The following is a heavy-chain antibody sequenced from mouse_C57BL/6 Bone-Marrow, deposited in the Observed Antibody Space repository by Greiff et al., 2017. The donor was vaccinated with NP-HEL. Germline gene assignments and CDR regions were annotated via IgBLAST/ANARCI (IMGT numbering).Heavy chain of an antibody. CDR1: GFSLTSYG. J-gene: IGHJ4*01. CDR2: IWGGGST. V-gene: IGHV2-9*01. D-gene: IGHD2-1*01. CDR3: AKRGVYGNYGGDYAMDY. Sequence: QVQLQQSGPGLVAPSQSLSITCTVSGFSLTSYGVDWVRQPPGKGLEWLGVIWGGGSTNYNSALMSRLSISKDNSKSQVFLKMNSLQTDDTAMYYCAKRGVYGNYGGDYAMDYWGQGTSVTVSS.